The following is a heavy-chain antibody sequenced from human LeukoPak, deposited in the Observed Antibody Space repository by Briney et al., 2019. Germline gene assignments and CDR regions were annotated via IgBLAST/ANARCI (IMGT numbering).Heavy chain of an antibody. J-gene: IGHJ4*02. CDR1: GYTFITYS. CDR2: ISPYNGNT. CDR3: ARDPRSGVLDY. D-gene: IGHD2-15*01. Sequence: ASVKVSCKASGYTFITYSMSWVRQAPGQGLEWMGWISPYNGNTNYAQKFQGRVTMMTDKSTSTAYMELRTLRSDDTAVYFCARDPRSGVLDYWGQGILVAVSS. V-gene: IGHV1-18*01.